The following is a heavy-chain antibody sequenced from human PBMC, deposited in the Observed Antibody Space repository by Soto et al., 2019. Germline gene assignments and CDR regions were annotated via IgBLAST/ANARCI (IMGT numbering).Heavy chain of an antibody. CDR1: GFTFSSYA. V-gene: IGHV3-30-3*01. Sequence: QVQLVESGXGXXXXGRSLRLSCAASGFTFSSYAMHWVRQAPGKGLEWVAVISYDGSNKYYADSVKGRFTISRDNSKNTLYLQMNSLGAEDTAVYYCARETYYDFWSGPYYGMDVWGQGTTVTVSS. J-gene: IGHJ6*02. CDR3: ARETYYDFWSGPYYGMDV. D-gene: IGHD3-3*01. CDR2: ISYDGSNK.